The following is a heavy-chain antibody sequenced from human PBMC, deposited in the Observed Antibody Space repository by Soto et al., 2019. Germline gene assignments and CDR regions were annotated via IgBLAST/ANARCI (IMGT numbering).Heavy chain of an antibody. D-gene: IGHD3-9*01. Sequence: ASVKVSCKASGGTFSSYTISWVRQAPGQGLERMGRIIPILGIANYAQKFQGRVTITADKSTSTAYMELSSLRSEDTAVYYCARDGLKYDILTGYYPFDYWGQGTPVTVSS. CDR1: GGTFSSYT. CDR3: ARDGLKYDILTGYYPFDY. J-gene: IGHJ4*02. CDR2: IIPILGIA. V-gene: IGHV1-69*04.